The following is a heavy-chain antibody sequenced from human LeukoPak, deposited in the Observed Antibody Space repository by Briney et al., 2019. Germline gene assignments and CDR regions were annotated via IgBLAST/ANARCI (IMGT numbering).Heavy chain of an antibody. V-gene: IGHV4-4*02. D-gene: IGHD1-26*01. CDR3: AKASVGARFFDP. J-gene: IGHJ5*02. CDR2: IYHSGST. CDR1: GGSISSSNW. Sequence: SGTLSLTCAVSGGSISSSNWWSWVRQPPGKGLEWIGEIYHSGSTNYNPSLKSRVTISVDKSKDQFSLKLSSVTAADTAVYYCAKASVGARFFDPWGQGTLVTVSS.